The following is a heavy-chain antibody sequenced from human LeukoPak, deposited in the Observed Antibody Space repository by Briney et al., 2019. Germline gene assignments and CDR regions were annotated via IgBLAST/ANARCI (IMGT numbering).Heavy chain of an antibody. D-gene: IGHD4-11*01. J-gene: IGHJ4*02. Sequence: SETLSLTCAVYGGSFSGYYWSWIRQPPGKGLEWIGEISHSGSTNYNPSLKSRVTISVDTSKNQFSLKLSSVTAADTAVYYCARRMTTTGTDLDYWGQGTLVTVSS. CDR1: GGSFSGYY. V-gene: IGHV4-34*01. CDR3: ARRMTTTGTDLDY. CDR2: ISHSGST.